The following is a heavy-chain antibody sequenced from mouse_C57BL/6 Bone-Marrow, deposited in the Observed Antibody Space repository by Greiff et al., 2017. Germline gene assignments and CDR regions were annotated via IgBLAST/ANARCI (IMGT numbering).Heavy chain of an antibody. CDR1: GFSLTSYG. Sequence: QVQLKQSGPGLVQPSQSLSITCTVSGFSLTSYGVHWVRQSPGKGLEWLGVIWRGGSTDYNAAFMSRLSITKDNSKSQVFFKMNSLQADDTAIYNCAKEVYSSGWYAMDYWGQGTSVTVAS. D-gene: IGHD3-2*02. V-gene: IGHV2-5*01. CDR3: AKEVYSSGWYAMDY. CDR2: IWRGGST. J-gene: IGHJ4*01.